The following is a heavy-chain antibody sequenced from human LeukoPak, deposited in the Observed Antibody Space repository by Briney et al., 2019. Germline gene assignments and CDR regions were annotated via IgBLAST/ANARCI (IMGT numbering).Heavy chain of an antibody. Sequence: PGGSLRLSCAASGFTFSSYAMSWVRQAPGKWLEWVSAISGSGGSTYYADSVKGRFTISKDNSKNTLYLQMNSLRAEDTAVYYCAKDLKDYGDYVFDYWGQGTLVTVSS. CDR1: GFTFSSYA. CDR2: ISGSGGST. J-gene: IGHJ4*02. D-gene: IGHD4-17*01. CDR3: AKDLKDYGDYVFDY. V-gene: IGHV3-23*01.